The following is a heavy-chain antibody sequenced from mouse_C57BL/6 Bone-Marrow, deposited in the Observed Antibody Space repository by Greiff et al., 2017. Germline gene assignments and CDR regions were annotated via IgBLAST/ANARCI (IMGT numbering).Heavy chain of an antibody. Sequence: QVQLKESGAELVRPGASVTLSCKASGYTFTDYEMHWVKQTPVHGLEWIGAIDPETGGTDYNQKCKGKAILTADKSSSTAYMELSSLTSEDSAVYYCTTCYYYDDGITDYWGQGTTLTVSS. CDR2: IDPETGGT. D-gene: IGHD1-1*01. V-gene: IGHV1-15*01. J-gene: IGHJ2*01. CDR3: TTCYYYDDGITDY. CDR1: GYTFTDYE.